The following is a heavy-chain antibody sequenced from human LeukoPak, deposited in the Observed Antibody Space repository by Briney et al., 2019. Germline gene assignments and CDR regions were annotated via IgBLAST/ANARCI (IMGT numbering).Heavy chain of an antibody. D-gene: IGHD6-19*01. V-gene: IGHV1-24*01. J-gene: IGHJ5*02. CDR3: VVKTTPVAGTRGGFRLDPLSSWFDP. CDR1: GFTFSTYG. CDR2: LDSEDGET. Sequence: PGRSLRLSSAASGFTFSTYGMHWVRLAPGKGLEWRGDLDSEDGETTYAQKFQGRVTMTEDTSIDTAFIELSSLRSEDTAVYYCVVKTTPVAGTRGGFRLDPLSSWFDPWGQGTLVTVSS.